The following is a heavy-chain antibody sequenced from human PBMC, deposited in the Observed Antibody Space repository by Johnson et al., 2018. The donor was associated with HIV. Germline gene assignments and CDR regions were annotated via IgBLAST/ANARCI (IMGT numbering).Heavy chain of an antibody. V-gene: IGHV3-30*02. D-gene: IGHD2-21*01. CDR2: IRSDGSSK. Sequence: QVQLVESGGGVVQPGGSLRLSCAASAFTFSDYGMHWVRQAPGQGLEWVAFIRSDGSSKSYADSLKGRFTLSRDKSKNTLYLQLNSLRAEDTAVYYCAKGDPVEGDVDDAFDIWGQGTMVTVSS. CDR1: AFTFSDYG. J-gene: IGHJ3*02. CDR3: AKGDPVEGDVDDAFDI.